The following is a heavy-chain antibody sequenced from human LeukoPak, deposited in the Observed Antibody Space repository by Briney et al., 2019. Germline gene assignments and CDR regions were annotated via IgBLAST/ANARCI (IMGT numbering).Heavy chain of an antibody. Sequence: GGSLRLSCAASGFIFSSYEMNWVRQAPGKGLEWVSYISSSGSTIYYADSVKGRFTISRDNAKNSLYLQMNSLRAEDTAVYYCARERRKYGGNSFDYWGQGTLVTVSS. J-gene: IGHJ4*02. V-gene: IGHV3-48*03. CDR3: ARERRKYGGNSFDY. D-gene: IGHD4-23*01. CDR1: GFIFSSYE. CDR2: ISSSGSTI.